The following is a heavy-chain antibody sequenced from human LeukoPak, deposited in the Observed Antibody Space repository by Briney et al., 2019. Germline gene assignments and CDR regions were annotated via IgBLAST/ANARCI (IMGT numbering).Heavy chain of an antibody. CDR3: AKGYLEWLLYDAFDI. CDR2: ISGSGGST. V-gene: IGHV3-23*01. J-gene: IGHJ3*02. D-gene: IGHD3-3*01. Sequence: PGGSLRLSCAASGFTFSSYAMSWVRQAPGNGLEWVSAISGSGGSTYYADSVKGRFTISRDNSKNTLYLQMDSLRAEDTAVYYCAKGYLEWLLYDAFDIWGQGTMVTVSS. CDR1: GFTFSSYA.